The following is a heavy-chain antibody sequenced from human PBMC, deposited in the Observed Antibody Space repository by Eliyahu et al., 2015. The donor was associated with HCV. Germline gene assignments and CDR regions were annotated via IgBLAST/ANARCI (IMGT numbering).Heavy chain of an antibody. CDR1: GATFTSHA. V-gene: IGHV1-69*06. D-gene: IGHD3-16*02. CDR3: ARDYRQQNYYRYLDY. Sequence: QVQLVQSGAEVKKPGSSVKVSCKASGATFTSHAXNWVRQAPGQGLEWMGGINPLFGSAYYAHDFQGRVTITADKSASTAYIELSNLKYEDTAVYYCARDYRQQNYYRYLDYWGQGTLVTVSS. J-gene: IGHJ4*02. CDR2: INPLFGSA.